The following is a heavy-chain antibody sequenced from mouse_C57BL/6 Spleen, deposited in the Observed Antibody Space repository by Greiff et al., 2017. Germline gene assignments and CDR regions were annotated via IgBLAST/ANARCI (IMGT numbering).Heavy chain of an antibody. D-gene: IGHD1-1*01. CDR2: ISSGSSTI. J-gene: IGHJ2*01. V-gene: IGHV5-17*01. Sequence: EVKLLEPGGGLVKPGGSLKLSCAASGFTFSDYGMHWVRQAPEKGLEWVAYISSGSSTIYYADTVKGRFTISRDNAKNTLYLQMTSLRSEDTAVYYCARGYYGSASTCDYWGQGTTLTVSS. CDR1: GFTFSDYG. CDR3: ARGYYGSASTCDY.